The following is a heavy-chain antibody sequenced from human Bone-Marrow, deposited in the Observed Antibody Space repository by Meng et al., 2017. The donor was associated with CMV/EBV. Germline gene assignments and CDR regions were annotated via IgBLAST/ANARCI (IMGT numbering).Heavy chain of an antibody. Sequence: GESLKISCAASGFTFSSYSMNWVRQAPGKGLEWVSSISSSSSYIDYADSVRGRFTISRDNGKNSLYLQMHNLRAEDTAVYYCARGEYSGSFDYWGQGTLVTVSS. J-gene: IGHJ4*02. CDR1: GFTFSSYS. V-gene: IGHV3-21*01. CDR3: ARGEYSGSFDY. D-gene: IGHD1-26*01. CDR2: ISSSSSYI.